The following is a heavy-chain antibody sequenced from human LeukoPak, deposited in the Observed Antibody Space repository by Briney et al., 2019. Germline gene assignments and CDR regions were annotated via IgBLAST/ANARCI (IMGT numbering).Heavy chain of an antibody. D-gene: IGHD3-3*01. Sequence: PSETLSLTCTVSGGSIGRSSYYWGWIRQPPGKGLEWIGSIYHSGSTYYNPSLKSRVTISVDTSKNQFSLKLSSVTAADTAVYYCARLEDYYYYMDVWGKGTTVTVSS. CDR1: GGSIGRSSYY. CDR2: IYHSGST. CDR3: ARLEDYYYYMDV. V-gene: IGHV4-39*07. J-gene: IGHJ6*03.